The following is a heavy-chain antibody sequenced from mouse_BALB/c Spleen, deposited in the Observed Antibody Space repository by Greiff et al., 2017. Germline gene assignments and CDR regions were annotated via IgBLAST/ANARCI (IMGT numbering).Heavy chain of an antibody. CDR1: GYTFTSYV. Sequence: VQLKESGPELVKPGASVKMSCKASGYTFTSYVMHWVKQKPGQGLEWIGYINPYNDGTKYNEKFKGKATLTSDKSSSTAYMELSSLTSEDSAVYYCARSSIYYYGSSLDYWGQGTTLTVSS. V-gene: IGHV1-14*01. J-gene: IGHJ2*01. CDR2: INPYNDGT. D-gene: IGHD1-1*01. CDR3: ARSSIYYYGSSLDY.